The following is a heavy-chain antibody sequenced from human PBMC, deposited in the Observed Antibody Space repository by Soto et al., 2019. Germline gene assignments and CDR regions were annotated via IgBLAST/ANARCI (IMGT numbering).Heavy chain of an antibody. J-gene: IGHJ5*02. D-gene: IGHD3-16*01. Sequence: ASVKVSCKASGYTFTSYSMHWVLQAPGQRLEWMGWINAGNGNTKYSQKFQGRVTITRDTSASTAYMELSSLRSEDTAVYYCARDWARNWFDPWGQGTLVTVSS. CDR2: INAGNGNT. V-gene: IGHV1-3*01. CDR1: GYTFTSYS. CDR3: ARDWARNWFDP.